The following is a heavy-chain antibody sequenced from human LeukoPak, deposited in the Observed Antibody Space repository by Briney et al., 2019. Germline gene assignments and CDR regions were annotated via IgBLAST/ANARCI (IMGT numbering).Heavy chain of an antibody. Sequence: MSGGSLRLSCAASGFSFSSYTMNWVRQAPGKGLEWVSIISSSSSYIYYADSVKGRFTISRDNAKNALYLQMNGLRVEDTAVYYCARDGRCGGDCYASWGQGTLVTVSS. CDR3: ARDGRCGGDCYAS. CDR2: ISSSSSYI. CDR1: GFSFSSYT. D-gene: IGHD2-21*02. J-gene: IGHJ4*02. V-gene: IGHV3-21*01.